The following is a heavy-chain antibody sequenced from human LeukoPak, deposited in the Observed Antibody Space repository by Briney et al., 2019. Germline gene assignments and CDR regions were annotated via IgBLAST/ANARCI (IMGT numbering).Heavy chain of an antibody. J-gene: IGHJ4*02. D-gene: IGHD5-18*01. CDR2: IYSGGSI. Sequence: GGSLRLSCAASGFTFSSNDMSWVRQAPGKGLEWVSVIYSGGSIYYADSVKGRFTISRDNSKNTLYLQMNSLRAEDTAVYYCARVGPRIQLWFRYFDYWGQGTLVTVSS. CDR1: GFTFSSND. CDR3: ARVGPRIQLWFRYFDY. V-gene: IGHV3-66*01.